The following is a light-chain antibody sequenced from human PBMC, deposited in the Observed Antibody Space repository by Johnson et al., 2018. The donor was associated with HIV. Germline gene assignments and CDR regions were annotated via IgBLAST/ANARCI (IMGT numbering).Light chain of an antibody. CDR2: DNN. Sequence: QSVLTQPPSVSAAPGQKVAISCSGSSSNIGNNYVSWYQQLPGTAPKLLIYDNNKRPSGIPDRLSGSKSGTSATLGITGLQTGDAADYYCGTWDSSLSAYVFGTGTKVTVL. CDR3: GTWDSSLSAYV. V-gene: IGLV1-51*01. CDR1: SSNIGNNY. J-gene: IGLJ1*01.